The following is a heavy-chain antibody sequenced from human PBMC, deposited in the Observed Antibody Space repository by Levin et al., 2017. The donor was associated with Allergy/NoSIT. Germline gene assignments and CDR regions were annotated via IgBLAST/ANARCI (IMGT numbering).Heavy chain of an antibody. CDR2: IYTSGST. CDR1: GGSISSYY. D-gene: IGHD4-17*01. V-gene: IGHV4-4*07. J-gene: IGHJ3*02. CDR3: ARSYGDPVPLDAFDI. Sequence: SETLSLTCTVSGGSISSYYWSWIRQPAGKGLEWIGRIYTSGSTNYNPSLKSRVTMSVDTSKNQFSLKLSSVTAADTAVYYCARSYGDPVPLDAFDIWGQGTMVTVSS.